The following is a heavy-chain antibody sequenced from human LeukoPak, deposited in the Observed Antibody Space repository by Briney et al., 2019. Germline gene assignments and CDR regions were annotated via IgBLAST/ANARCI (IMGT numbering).Heavy chain of an antibody. CDR1: RGSISSGSYY. J-gene: IGHJ6*02. D-gene: IGHD3-10*01. V-gene: IGHV4-61*02. CDR3: ARGRGRDVSFYYGMDV. Sequence: SQTLSLTCTVSRGSISSGSYYWSWIRQPAGKGLEWIGRIYSNGTTNYNPSLKSRVTISVDTSKNHFSLKVSSVTAADTAVYYCARGRGRDVSFYYGMDVWGQGTTVTVSS. CDR2: IYSNGTT.